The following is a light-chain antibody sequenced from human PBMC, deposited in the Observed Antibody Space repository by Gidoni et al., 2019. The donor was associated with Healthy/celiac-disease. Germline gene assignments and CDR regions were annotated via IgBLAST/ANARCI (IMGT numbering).Light chain of an antibody. Sequence: EIVMSQSLATLSVSPGVRATLSCRASQSVSSNLAWYQQTPGQAPRLLIYGASTRATGIPARFSGSWSGTEFTLTISSMQSEDFAVYYCQQYNNWPPGYTFXQXTKLEI. CDR3: QQYNNWPPGYT. V-gene: IGKV3-15*01. CDR1: QSVSSN. CDR2: GAS. J-gene: IGKJ2*01.